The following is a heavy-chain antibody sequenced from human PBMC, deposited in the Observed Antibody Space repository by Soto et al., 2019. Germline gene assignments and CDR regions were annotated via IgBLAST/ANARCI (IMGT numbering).Heavy chain of an antibody. CDR1: GFTFSTFA. Sequence: GSLRLSCAASGFTFSTFAMNWVRQAPGKGLEWVSAISGSGGNTYYADSVKGRFTISRDNSKNTLYVQMNSLGAEDTAVYYCAKSAYDFWSGYSYALDYWGQGVLVTVSS. CDR2: ISGSGGNT. V-gene: IGHV3-23*01. CDR3: AKSAYDFWSGYSYALDY. D-gene: IGHD3-3*01. J-gene: IGHJ4*02.